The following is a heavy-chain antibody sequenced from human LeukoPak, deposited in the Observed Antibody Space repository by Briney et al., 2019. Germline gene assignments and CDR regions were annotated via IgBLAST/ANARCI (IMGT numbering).Heavy chain of an antibody. CDR1: GYPFTASG. J-gene: IGHJ4*02. D-gene: IGHD3-10*01. V-gene: IGHV1-18*01. CDR3: TRGGVDSNLLDF. CDR2: VNPNSGDT. Sequence: ASVKVSCKPSGYPFTASGLTWIRQAPGQGLEWMGWVNPNSGDTTYAQSLQGRVTMTTDASTSTAYMELRSLRSDDTAVYYCTRGGVDSNLLDFWGQGTPVTVSS.